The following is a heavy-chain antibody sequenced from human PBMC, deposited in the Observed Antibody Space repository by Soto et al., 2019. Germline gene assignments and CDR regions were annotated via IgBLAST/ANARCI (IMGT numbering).Heavy chain of an antibody. CDR3: SFGPNWTYQLTRY. CDR2: IVPMNGSP. Sequence: SAKVSCNSSCRTAYTCAINWVRQAPGQGLEWMGGIVPMNGSPKYAQEFLGRVTISADPSATTAYMELSGLKSEVTAVYYCSFGPNWTYQLTRYWGRGRKVALSS. CDR1: CRTAYTCA. D-gene: IGHD2-2*01. J-gene: IGHJ4*02. V-gene: IGHV1-69*01.